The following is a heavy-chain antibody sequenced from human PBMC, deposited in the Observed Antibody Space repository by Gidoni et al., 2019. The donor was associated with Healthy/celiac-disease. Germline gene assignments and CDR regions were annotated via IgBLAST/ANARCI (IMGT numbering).Heavy chain of an antibody. J-gene: IGHJ6*02. Sequence: EVQLVESGGGLVQPGGPLRLSCAASGFPFSSSSMNWVRQAQGKGREWVSDISSSSSTIYYADSVKGRFTISRDNAKNSLYLQMNSLRAEDTAVYYCARGDYGGNYYYYYGMDVWGQGTTVTVSS. CDR2: ISSSSSTI. CDR1: GFPFSSSS. CDR3: ARGDYGGNYYYYYGMDV. V-gene: IGHV3-48*01. D-gene: IGHD4-17*01.